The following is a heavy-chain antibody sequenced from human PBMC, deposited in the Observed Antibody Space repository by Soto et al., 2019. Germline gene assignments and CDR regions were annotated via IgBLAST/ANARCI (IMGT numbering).Heavy chain of an antibody. CDR3: AREYTYGSNFFDC. CDR1: GGSISSAAYY. D-gene: IGHD5-18*01. V-gene: IGHV4-31*03. CDR2: ISHSGST. J-gene: IGHJ4*02. Sequence: QVQLQESGPGLVKPSQTLSLTCTVSGGSISSAAYYWSWIRQHPGKGLEWIGYISHSGSTCYTPSLTSRVIISADTSKNQFSLNLTSVTAADTAVYYCAREYTYGSNFFDCWGQGALVTVSS.